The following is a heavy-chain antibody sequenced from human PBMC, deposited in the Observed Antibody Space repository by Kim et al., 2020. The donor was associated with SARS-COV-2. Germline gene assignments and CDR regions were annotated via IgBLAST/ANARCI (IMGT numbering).Heavy chain of an antibody. CDR2: ISAYNGNT. CDR3: ARDRPNYYGSGRLGSNLGY. V-gene: IGHV1-18*01. Sequence: ASVKVSCKASGYTFTSYGISWVRQAPGQGLEWMGWISAYNGNTNYAQKLQGRVTMTTDTSTSTAYMELRSLRSDDTAVYYCARDRPNYYGSGRLGSNLGYWGQGTLVTVSS. CDR1: GYTFTSYG. J-gene: IGHJ4*02. D-gene: IGHD3-10*01.